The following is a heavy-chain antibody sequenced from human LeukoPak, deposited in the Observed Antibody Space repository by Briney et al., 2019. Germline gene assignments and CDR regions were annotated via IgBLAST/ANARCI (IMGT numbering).Heavy chain of an antibody. CDR2: IIPIFGTA. CDR1: GYTFTSYG. CDR3: ALGDSSGYYNY. Sequence: SVKVSCKASGYTFTSYGISWVRQAPGQGLEWMGGIIPIFGTANYAQKFQGRVTITADKSTSTAYMELSSLRSEDTAVYYCALGDSSGYYNYWGQGTLVTVSS. V-gene: IGHV1-69*06. D-gene: IGHD3-22*01. J-gene: IGHJ4*02.